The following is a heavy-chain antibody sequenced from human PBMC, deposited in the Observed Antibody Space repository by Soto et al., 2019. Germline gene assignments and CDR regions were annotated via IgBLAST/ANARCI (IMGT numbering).Heavy chain of an antibody. J-gene: IGHJ6*02. CDR1: GGTFSSYA. D-gene: IGHD3-22*01. V-gene: IGHV1-69*13. CDR2: IIPIFGTA. Sequence: ASVKVSCKASGGTFSSYAISWVRQAPGQGLEWMGGIIPIFGTANYAQKFQGRVTITADESTSTAYMELSSLRSEDTAVYYFARVVEGGYYDSSGYYKYGMDVWG. CDR3: ARVVEGGYYDSSGYYKYGMDV.